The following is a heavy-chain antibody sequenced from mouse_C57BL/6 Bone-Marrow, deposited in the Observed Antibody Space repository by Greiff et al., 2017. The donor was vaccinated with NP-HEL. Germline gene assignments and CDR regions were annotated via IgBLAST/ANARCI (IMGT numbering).Heavy chain of an antibody. J-gene: IGHJ4*01. V-gene: IGHV5-6*02. D-gene: IGHD1-1*01. CDR1: GFTFSSYG. CDR3: ARDYYGSSQGAMDY. CDR2: ISSGGSYT. Sequence: DVMLVESGGDLVKPGGSLKLSCAASGFTFSSYGMSWVRQTPDKRLEWVATISSGGSYTYYPDSVKGRFTISRDNAKNTLYLQMSSLKSEDTAMYYCARDYYGSSQGAMDYWGQGTSVTVSS.